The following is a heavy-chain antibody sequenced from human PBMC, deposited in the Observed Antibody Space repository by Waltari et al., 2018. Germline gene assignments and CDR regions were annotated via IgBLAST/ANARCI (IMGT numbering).Heavy chain of an antibody. CDR2: ISHSGVP. D-gene: IGHD7-27*01. CDR1: GGSFIDYS. V-gene: IGHV4-34*01. CDR3: ARTWGNSPPLGWLDP. Sequence: QVQLHQWGAGLLKPSETLSLTCAVSGGSFIDYSWRWLRQHPGKGLGGIGEISHSGVPHYTPSLRSRVTMSVDTIKKRFSLKLTSVTAADTAVYFCARTWGNSPPLGWLDPWGQGTRVTISS. J-gene: IGHJ5*02.